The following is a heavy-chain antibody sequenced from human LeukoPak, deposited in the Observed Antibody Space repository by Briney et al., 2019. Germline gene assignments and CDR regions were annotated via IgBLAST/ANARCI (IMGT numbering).Heavy chain of an antibody. CDR3: AKSYNGYESKPDY. D-gene: IGHD5-12*01. J-gene: IGHJ4*02. CDR1: GFTFSCYA. Sequence: GSLRLSCAASGFTFSCYAIGWVRQAPGEGLEWVSSISNSGGRTFYTDSVKGRFTISRDNSKITLYLQMNSLRAEDTAVYYCAKSYNGYESKPDYWGQGTLVTVSS. V-gene: IGHV3-23*01. CDR2: ISNSGGRT.